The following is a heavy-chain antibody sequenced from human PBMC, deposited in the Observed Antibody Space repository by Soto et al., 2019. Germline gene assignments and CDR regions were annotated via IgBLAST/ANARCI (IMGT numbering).Heavy chain of an antibody. V-gene: IGHV1-3*01. D-gene: IGHD3-9*01. CDR2: INAGNGNT. Sequence: GASVKVSCKASGYTFTSYAMHWVRQAPGQRLEWMGWINAGNGNTKYSQKFQGRVTITRDTSASTAYMELSSLRSEDTAVYYCAREEGLTGYLLYMDVWGKGTTVTVSS. J-gene: IGHJ6*03. CDR1: GYTFTSYA. CDR3: AREEGLTGYLLYMDV.